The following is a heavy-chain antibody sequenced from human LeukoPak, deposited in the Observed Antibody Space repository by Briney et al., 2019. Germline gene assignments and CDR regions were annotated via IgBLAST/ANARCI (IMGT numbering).Heavy chain of an antibody. CDR3: TTMIAIGHCSSSSCPTLFDY. D-gene: IGHD2-2*01. V-gene: IGHV3-15*01. CDR2: IKSKTDGGTI. CDR1: GFTFTNAW. Sequence: KAGGSLRPSCAASGFTFTNAWMSWVRQAPGKGLEWVGRIKSKTDGGTIDYAAPVKGRFTISRDDSKNTLYLQMNSLKTEDTAVYYCTTMIAIGHCSSSSCPTLFDYWGQGTLVTVSS. J-gene: IGHJ4*02.